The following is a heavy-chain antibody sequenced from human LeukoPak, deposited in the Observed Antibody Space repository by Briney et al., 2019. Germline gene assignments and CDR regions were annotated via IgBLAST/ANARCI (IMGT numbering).Heavy chain of an antibody. CDR2: ICAYNGNT. V-gene: IGHV1-18*01. Sequence: GASVTVSCKASGYTFTSYGISWVRQAPGQGLEWMGWICAYNGNTNYAQKLQGRVTMTTDTSTSTAYMELRSLRSDDTAVYYCARVAAVAGLDYWGQGTLVTVSS. D-gene: IGHD6-19*01. CDR3: ARVAAVAGLDY. J-gene: IGHJ4*02. CDR1: GYTFTSYG.